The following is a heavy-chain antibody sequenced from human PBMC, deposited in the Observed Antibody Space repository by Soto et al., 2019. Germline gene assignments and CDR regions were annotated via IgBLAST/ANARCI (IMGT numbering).Heavy chain of an antibody. CDR3: ARGVAGQVGGYFDY. D-gene: IGHD6-19*01. CDR2: IIPIFGTA. V-gene: IGHV1-69*13. CDR1: GGTFSSYA. Sequence: SVKVSCKASGGTFSSYAISWVRQAPGQGLEWMGGIIPIFGTANYAQKFQGRVTITADESTSTAYMELSSLRSEDTAVYYCARGVAGQVGGYFDYWGQETLVTVPS. J-gene: IGHJ4*02.